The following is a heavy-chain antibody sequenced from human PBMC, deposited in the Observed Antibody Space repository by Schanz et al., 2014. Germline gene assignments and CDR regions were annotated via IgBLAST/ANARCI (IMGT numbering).Heavy chain of an antibody. J-gene: IGHJ6*02. CDR1: GFALNDYY. CDR2: IKHDGSEK. D-gene: IGHD6-6*01. V-gene: IGHV3-7*01. Sequence: VQLVESGGGLVKPGGSLRLSCEASGFALNDYYMNWIRQAPGKGLEWVANIKHDGSEKYYVDSVKGRFTISRDNAKNSMYLQMNSLRAEDTAVYYCAKGSMAARPLLPTDYYFYGTDIWGQGTTVTVSS. CDR3: AKGSMAARPLLPTDYYFYGTDI.